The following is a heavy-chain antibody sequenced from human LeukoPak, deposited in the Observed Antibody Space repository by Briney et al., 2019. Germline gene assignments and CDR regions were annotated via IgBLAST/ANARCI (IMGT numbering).Heavy chain of an antibody. J-gene: IGHJ3*02. CDR3: AKDSYDSSGLSSFDI. CDR2: IRYDGSNK. V-gene: IGHV3-30*02. CDR1: GFTFSSYG. D-gene: IGHD3-22*01. Sequence: SGGSLRLSCAASGFTFSSYGMNWVRQAPGKGLEWVAFIRYDGSNKYYADSVKGRFTISRDNSKNTLYLQMNSLRAEDTAVYYCAKDSYDSSGLSSFDIWGQGTMVTVSS.